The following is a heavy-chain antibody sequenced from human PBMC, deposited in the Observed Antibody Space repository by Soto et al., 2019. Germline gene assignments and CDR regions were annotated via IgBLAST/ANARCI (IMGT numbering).Heavy chain of an antibody. Sequence: VQLVQSGAEVKKPGASVKVSCKASGYTFTSYGISWVRQAPGQGLEWMGWTSAYNGNTNYAQKLQARVTMTTDTSTSTAYMELRSLRSDDTAVYYCARVYDDDSGRHGAFDIWGQGTMVTVSS. V-gene: IGHV1-18*01. CDR3: ARVYDDDSGRHGAFDI. CDR1: GYTFTSYG. J-gene: IGHJ3*02. D-gene: IGHD1-26*01. CDR2: TSAYNGNT.